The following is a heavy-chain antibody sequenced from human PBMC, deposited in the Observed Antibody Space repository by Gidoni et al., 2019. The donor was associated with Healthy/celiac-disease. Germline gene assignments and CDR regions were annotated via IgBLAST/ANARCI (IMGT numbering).Heavy chain of an antibody. V-gene: IGHV3-9*01. J-gene: IGHJ4*02. D-gene: IGHD3-16*02. Sequence: EVPLVESGGGLVQPGRSLRLSCAPSGFTFDDYAMHWVRQAPGKGLEWVSGISWNSGSIGYADSVKGRFTISRDNAKNSLYLQMNSLRAEDTALYYCAKGLELSYYFDYWGQGTLVTVSS. CDR3: AKGLELSYYFDY. CDR1: GFTFDDYA. CDR2: ISWNSGSI.